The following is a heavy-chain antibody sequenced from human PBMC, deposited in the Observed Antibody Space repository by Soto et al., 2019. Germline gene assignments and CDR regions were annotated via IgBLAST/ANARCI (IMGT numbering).Heavy chain of an antibody. CDR1: GFTFSSYS. D-gene: IGHD2-2*01. CDR2: ISSSSSYI. V-gene: IGHV3-21*01. Sequence: EVQLVESGGGLVKPGGSLRLSCAASGFTFSSYSMNWVRQAPGKGLEWVSSISSSSSYIYYADSVKGRFTISRDNTKNSLYLQMNSLRAEDTAVYYCARDPPCSSTSCYLYYYGMDVWGQGTTVTVSS. CDR3: ARDPPCSSTSCYLYYYGMDV. J-gene: IGHJ6*02.